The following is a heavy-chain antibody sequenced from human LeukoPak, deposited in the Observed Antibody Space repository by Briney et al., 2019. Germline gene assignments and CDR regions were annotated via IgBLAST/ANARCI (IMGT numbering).Heavy chain of an antibody. V-gene: IGHV4-39*01. J-gene: IGHJ6*02. CDR2: IYYSGST. D-gene: IGHD3-22*01. CDR1: GGSISSSSYY. Sequence: SETLSLTCTVSGGSISSSSYYWGWLRQPPGKGLEWIGSIYYSGSTYYNPSLKSRVTISVDTSKNQFSLKLSSVTAADTAVYYCARRTYYYDSSGYPHPDGMDVWGQGTTVTVSS. CDR3: ARRTYYYDSSGYPHPDGMDV.